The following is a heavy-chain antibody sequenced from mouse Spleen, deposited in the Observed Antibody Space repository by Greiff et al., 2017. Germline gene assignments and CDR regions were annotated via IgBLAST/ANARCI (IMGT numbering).Heavy chain of an antibody. Sequence: VKLQESGAELARPGASVKLSCKASGYTFTSYGISWVKQRSGQGLEWIGEIYPRSGNTYYNEKFKGKATLTADKSSSTAYMELRSLTSEDSAVYFCARADGNYYAMDYWGQGTSVTVSS. V-gene: IGHV1-81*01. CDR3: ARADGNYYAMDY. D-gene: IGHD2-1*01. CDR2: IYPRSGNT. CDR1: GYTFTSYG. J-gene: IGHJ4*01.